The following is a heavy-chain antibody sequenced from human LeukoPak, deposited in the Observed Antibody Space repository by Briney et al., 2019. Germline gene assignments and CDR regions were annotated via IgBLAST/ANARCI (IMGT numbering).Heavy chain of an antibody. CDR1: GGSISSGGYY. J-gene: IGHJ4*02. D-gene: IGHD3-22*01. CDR3: ARMLYEYYYDSSGYLDY. Sequence: PSETLSLTCTVSGGSISSGGYYWSWIRQHPGKGLEWIGYIYYSGSTYYNPSLKSRVTISVDTSKNQFSLKLSSVTAADTAVYYCARMLYEYYYDSSGYLDYWGQGTLVTVSS. CDR2: IYYSGST. V-gene: IGHV4-31*03.